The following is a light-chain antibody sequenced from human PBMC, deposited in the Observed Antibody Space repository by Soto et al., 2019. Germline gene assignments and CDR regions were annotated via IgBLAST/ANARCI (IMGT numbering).Light chain of an antibody. CDR1: SSDVGGYNY. Sequence: QSALTQPASVSGSPGQSITISCTGTSSDVGGYNYVSWYQQHPGKAPKLMIYDVSNRPSGVSNRFSGSKSGNTASLTISGLQAEDEADYYCSSYTSSSLHVFGTETKVTVL. V-gene: IGLV2-14*03. CDR3: SSYTSSSLHV. CDR2: DVS. J-gene: IGLJ1*01.